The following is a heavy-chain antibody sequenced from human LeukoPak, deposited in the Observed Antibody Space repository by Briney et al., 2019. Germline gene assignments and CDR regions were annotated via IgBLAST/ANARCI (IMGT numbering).Heavy chain of an antibody. CDR3: AREGGYGLWQHPDY. D-gene: IGHD5-18*01. CDR2: FYHTGIT. Sequence: SETLSLTCNVSGYSISSGYYWGWIRQPPGKGLEWIGSFYHTGITYYNPSLKSRVTISVDTSRNQFSLKLMSVTAADTAMYCCAREGGYGLWQHPDYWGQGTLVTVSS. V-gene: IGHV4-38-2*02. J-gene: IGHJ4*02. CDR1: GYSISSGYY.